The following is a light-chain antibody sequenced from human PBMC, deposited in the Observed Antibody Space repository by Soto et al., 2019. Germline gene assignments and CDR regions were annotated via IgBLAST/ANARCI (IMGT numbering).Light chain of an antibody. CDR1: QSVSSY. V-gene: IGKV3-20*01. CDR2: GAS. Sequence: EIVLTQSPATLSLSPGERATLSCRASQSVSSYLAWFQQKPGQAPRLLIYGASNRATGIPDRFRGSGSGTDFTLAISRLEPEDFAVYYCQQYGGLPRTFGQGTKVEIK. CDR3: QQYGGLPRT. J-gene: IGKJ1*01.